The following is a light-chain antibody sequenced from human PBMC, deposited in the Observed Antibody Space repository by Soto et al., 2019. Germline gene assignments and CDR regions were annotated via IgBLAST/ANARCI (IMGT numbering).Light chain of an antibody. Sequence: DIQMTQSPSSLSASVGDRVTITCRASQSISSYLNWYQQKPGKAPKLLIYAASSLQSGVPSRFSGSGSWTDFTHTISSLQPEDFETYYGQQSYSTPLTFGGGTKVEIK. CDR2: AAS. J-gene: IGKJ4*01. CDR3: QQSYSTPLT. V-gene: IGKV1-39*01. CDR1: QSISSY.